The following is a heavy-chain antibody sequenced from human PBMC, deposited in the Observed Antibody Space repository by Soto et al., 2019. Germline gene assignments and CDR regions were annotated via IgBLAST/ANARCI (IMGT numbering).Heavy chain of an antibody. Sequence: QVQLQESGPGLVKPSQTLSLTCSVSGGSISSGAYYWTWIRQHPGKGLEWIGYIYYSGSTYYNPSLNSRVTISVDTSKNQFSLKLRSVTAADTAVYYCARDGRLVNYYYYGMDVWGQGTTVTVSS. J-gene: IGHJ6*02. CDR3: ARDGRLVNYYYYGMDV. V-gene: IGHV4-31*03. CDR2: IYYSGST. D-gene: IGHD6-13*01. CDR1: GGSISSGAYY.